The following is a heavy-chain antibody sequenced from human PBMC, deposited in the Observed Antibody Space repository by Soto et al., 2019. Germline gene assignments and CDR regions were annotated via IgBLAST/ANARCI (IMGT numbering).Heavy chain of an antibody. CDR1: GFTVSSNY. V-gene: IGHV3-53*01. J-gene: IGHJ3*02. Sequence: GGSLRLSCAASGFTVSSNYMSWVRQAPGKGLEWVSVIYSGGSTYYADSVKGRFTISRDNSKNTLYLQMNSLRAEDTAVYYCARAVPYYDFWSGYYASGAFDIWGQGTMVTVSS. CDR2: IYSGGST. CDR3: ARAVPYYDFWSGYYASGAFDI. D-gene: IGHD3-3*01.